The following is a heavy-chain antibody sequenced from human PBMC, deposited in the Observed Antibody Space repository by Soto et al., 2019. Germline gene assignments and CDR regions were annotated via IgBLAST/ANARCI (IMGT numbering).Heavy chain of an antibody. CDR3: VRRVSGNYDY. CDR1: GFTFSSYD. J-gene: IGHJ4*02. D-gene: IGHD1-7*01. CDR2: ISSNGGTT. V-gene: IGHV3-64*01. Sequence: SGGGMVQPGGSLRLSCVASGFTFSSYDMHWVRQAPGKGLEYVSSISSNGGTTYYGNSVKGRFTISRDNSKNTLYLQMGSLRAEDMAVYYCVRRVSGNYDYWGQGTLVTVSS.